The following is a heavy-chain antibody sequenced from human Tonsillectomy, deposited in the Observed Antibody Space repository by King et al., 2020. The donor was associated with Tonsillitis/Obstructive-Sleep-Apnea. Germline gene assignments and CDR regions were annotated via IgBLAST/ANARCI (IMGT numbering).Heavy chain of an antibody. CDR3: ARGIGGAGSGNYYGMDV. Sequence: VQLVESGAEVKEPGASVKDSCKASGYTFTGYYMHWVRQAPGQGLEWMGWINPNSGGTNYAQKFQGRVTMTRDTSISTAYMELSRLRSDDTALYYCARGIGGAGSGNYYGMDVWAQGTTVTLSS. CDR1: GYTFTGYY. D-gene: IGHD6-19*01. CDR2: INPNSGGT. J-gene: IGHJ6*02. V-gene: IGHV1-2*02.